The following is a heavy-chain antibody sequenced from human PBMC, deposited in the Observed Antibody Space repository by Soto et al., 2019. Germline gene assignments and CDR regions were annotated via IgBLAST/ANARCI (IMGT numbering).Heavy chain of an antibody. J-gene: IGHJ6*02. CDR3: ARAWFEGDYVLFHYYGMDV. D-gene: IGHD4-17*01. CDR1: GGTFSSYA. CDR2: IIPIFGTA. Sequence: SVKVSCKASGGTFSSYAISWVRQAPGQGLEWMGGIIPIFGTANYAQKFQGRVTITADESTSTAYMELSSLRSEDTAVYYCARAWFEGDYVLFHYYGMDVWGQGTTVTVSS. V-gene: IGHV1-69*13.